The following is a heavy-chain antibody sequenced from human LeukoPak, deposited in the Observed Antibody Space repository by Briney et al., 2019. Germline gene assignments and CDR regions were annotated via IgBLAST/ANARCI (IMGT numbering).Heavy chain of an antibody. CDR2: IRYDGSNK. Sequence: GGSLRLSCAASGFTFSTYGMHWVRQAPGKGLEWVAFIRYDGSNKYYADSVKGRFTISRDDSKNTLYLQLNSQRSEDTAVYYCAKGRVVAITYDAFDIWGQGTLVTVSS. CDR3: AKGRVVAITYDAFDI. D-gene: IGHD2-15*01. J-gene: IGHJ3*02. CDR1: GFTFSTYG. V-gene: IGHV3-30*02.